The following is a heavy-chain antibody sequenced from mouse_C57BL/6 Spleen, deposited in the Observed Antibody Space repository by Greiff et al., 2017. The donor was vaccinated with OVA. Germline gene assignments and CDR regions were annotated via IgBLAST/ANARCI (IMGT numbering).Heavy chain of an antibody. D-gene: IGHD1-1*01. J-gene: IGHJ4*01. Sequence: VQLQQSGPELVKPGASVKMSCKASGYTFTDYNMHWVKQSHGKSLEWIGYINPNNGGTSYNQKFKGKATLTVNKSSSTAYMELRSLTSDDSAVYYCARVPLLLRWAMDYWGQGTSVTVSS. CDR1: GYTFTDYN. V-gene: IGHV1-22*01. CDR2: INPNNGGT. CDR3: ARVPLLLRWAMDY.